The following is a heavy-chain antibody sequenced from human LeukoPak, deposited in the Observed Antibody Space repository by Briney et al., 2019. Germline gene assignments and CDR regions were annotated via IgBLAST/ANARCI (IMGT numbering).Heavy chain of an antibody. V-gene: IGHV4-4*08. CDR3: ARTRYYYNSRSYGAPYYFDY. D-gene: IGHD3-10*01. Sequence: SETLSLTCTVSDGSITSYYWSWLRQPPGKGLEWIGNIYDTGSTTYNPSLKSRVTISVDTSKNQFSLKLSSVTAADTAVYYCARTRYYYNSRSYGAPYYFDYWGQGTLVTVSS. J-gene: IGHJ4*02. CDR2: IYDTGST. CDR1: DGSITSYY.